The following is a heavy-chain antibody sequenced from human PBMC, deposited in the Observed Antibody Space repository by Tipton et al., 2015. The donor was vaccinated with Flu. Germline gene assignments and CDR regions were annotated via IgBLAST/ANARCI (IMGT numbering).Heavy chain of an antibody. J-gene: IGHJ4*02. V-gene: IGHV4-31*03. Sequence: TLSLTCTVSGDSISSGGHYWSWIRQHPGKGLEWIGYIYSSGTTHYNPSLKSRVTISLDTPKNHFSLKLSSVTAADTAVYYCARALQNYFDYWGQGTLVTVPS. CDR1: GDSISSGGHY. CDR2: IYSSGTT. CDR3: ARALQNYFDY.